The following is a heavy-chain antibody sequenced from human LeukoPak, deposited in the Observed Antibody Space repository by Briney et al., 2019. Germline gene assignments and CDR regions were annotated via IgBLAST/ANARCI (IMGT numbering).Heavy chain of an antibody. CDR1: GFTFSDYY. Sequence: GGSLRLSCAASGFTFSDYYMNWVRQAPGKGLEWVSTISGNGGNTYYSDSVKGRFTISRDNSKNTLSLQMNSLRAEDTAVYYCAKESSIGTTSYYYYYLDVWGKGATVTVSS. CDR3: AKESSIGTTSYYYYYLDV. J-gene: IGHJ6*03. CDR2: ISGNGGNT. V-gene: IGHV3-23*01. D-gene: IGHD1-1*01.